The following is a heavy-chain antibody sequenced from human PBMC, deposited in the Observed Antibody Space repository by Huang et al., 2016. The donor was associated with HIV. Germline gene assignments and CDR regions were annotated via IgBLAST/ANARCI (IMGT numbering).Heavy chain of an antibody. CDR1: GFTFCSYS. D-gene: IGHD6-13*01. J-gene: IGHJ4*02. V-gene: IGHV3-21*01. CDR2: ISSISSYI. Sequence: EVQLVESGGGLVKPGGSLRLSCAASGFTFCSYSMNWVRQAPGKGLEWVSSISSISSYIYYADSGKGRFTISRDNAKNSLYLQMNSLRAEDTAVYYCASEIAAASIDYWGQGTLVTVSS. CDR3: ASEIAAASIDY.